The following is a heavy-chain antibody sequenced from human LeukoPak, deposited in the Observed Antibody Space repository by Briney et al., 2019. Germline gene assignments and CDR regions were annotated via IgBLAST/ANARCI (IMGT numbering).Heavy chain of an antibody. CDR2: ISGTGGST. Sequence: GGSLRLSCAASGFTFSTYAMTWVRQAPGKGLEWVSLISGTGGSTYYADSVKGRFTISRDNSKNTLYLQMSSLRAEDTAAYYCAKTDRWPYYMDVWGKGTTITISS. D-gene: IGHD2-15*01. J-gene: IGHJ6*03. CDR1: GFTFSTYA. V-gene: IGHV3-23*01. CDR3: AKTDRWPYYMDV.